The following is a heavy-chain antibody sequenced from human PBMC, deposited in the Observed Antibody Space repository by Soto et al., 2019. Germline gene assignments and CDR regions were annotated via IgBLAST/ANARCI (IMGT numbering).Heavy chain of an antibody. J-gene: IGHJ4*02. CDR3: ANQDVQAWIFDY. Sequence: GGSLRLSCAASGFTFSSYAMSWVRQAPGKGLEWVSAISGSGGSTYYADSVKGRFTISRDNSKNTLYLQMNSQRAEDTAVYYCANQDVQAWIFDYRGQGTLVTVSS. D-gene: IGHD1-1*01. CDR1: GFTFSSYA. CDR2: ISGSGGST. V-gene: IGHV3-23*01.